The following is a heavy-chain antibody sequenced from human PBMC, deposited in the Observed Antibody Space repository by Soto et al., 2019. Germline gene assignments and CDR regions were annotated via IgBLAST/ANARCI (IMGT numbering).Heavy chain of an antibody. CDR2: ISAYDGKT. V-gene: IGHV1-18*04. D-gene: IGHD3-10*01. CDR1: GYIFTSFG. J-gene: IGHJ6*02. CDR3: ARRNREMNHRRGEFYYAMEF. Sequence: QVQLVQSGPELKKPGASVKIYCKASGYIFTSFGVTWVRRARGRGLEWMGWISAYDGKTHYAQNFQGRVRMTTDTSATPAQMELTNLKYDDTAVYYCARRNREMNHRRGEFYYAMEFWGQGTTVSVSS.